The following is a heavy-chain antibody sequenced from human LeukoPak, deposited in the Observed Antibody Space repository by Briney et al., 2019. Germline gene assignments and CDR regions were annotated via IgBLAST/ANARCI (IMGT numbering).Heavy chain of an antibody. Sequence: GASVTVSCKASGGTFSSYAISWVRQAPGQGLEWMGGIIPIFGTANYAQKFQGRVTITADKSTSTAYMELSSLRSEDTAVYYCARGEKWELRSEYFQHWGQGTLVTVSS. CDR3: ARGEKWELRSEYFQH. CDR1: GGTFSSYA. J-gene: IGHJ1*01. D-gene: IGHD1-26*01. CDR2: IIPIFGTA. V-gene: IGHV1-69*06.